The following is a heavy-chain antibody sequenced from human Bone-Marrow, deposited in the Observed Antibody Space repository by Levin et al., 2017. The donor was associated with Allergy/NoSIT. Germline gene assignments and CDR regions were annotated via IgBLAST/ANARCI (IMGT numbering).Heavy chain of an antibody. Sequence: GGSLRLSCAASGFNFSTYNMNWVRQAPGKALEWVSSINSGSTNIYYADSLKGRFTISRDNAENSLYLQMNGLRAGDTAVYYCARDRTYGILRNYGMDVWGQGTTVTVSS. CDR2: INSGSTNI. J-gene: IGHJ6*02. CDR3: ARDRTYGILRNYGMDV. D-gene: IGHD3-9*01. CDR1: GFNFSTYN. V-gene: IGHV3-21*01.